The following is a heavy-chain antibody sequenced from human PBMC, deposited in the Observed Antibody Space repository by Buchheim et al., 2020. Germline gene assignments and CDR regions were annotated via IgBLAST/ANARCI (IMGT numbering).Heavy chain of an antibody. CDR1: GYTFTGYY. CDR3: ARALGITGTTDAGNWFDP. CDR2: INPNSGGT. J-gene: IGHJ5*02. Sequence: QVQLVQSGAEVKKPGASVKVSCKASGYTFTGYYMHWVRQAPGQGLEWMGWINPNSGGTNYAQKFQGWVTMTRDTSIRHANMELSRLRSDDTAVYYCARALGITGTTDAGNWFDPWGQGTL. V-gene: IGHV1-2*04. D-gene: IGHD1-7*01.